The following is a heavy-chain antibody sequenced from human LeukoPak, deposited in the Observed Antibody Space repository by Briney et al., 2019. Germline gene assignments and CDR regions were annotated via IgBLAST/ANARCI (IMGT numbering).Heavy chain of an antibody. D-gene: IGHD1-1*01. Sequence: GGSLRLSCAASGFTFSTYAMNWVRQAPGRGLQWVSSIDPSGYTIFYADSVKGRFTISRDNAKNSLYLQMNSLRAEDTALYFCASGIRERGFDYWGQGTLVTVSS. CDR1: GFTFSTYA. J-gene: IGHJ4*02. CDR2: IDPSGYTI. CDR3: ASGIRERGFDY. V-gene: IGHV3-21*01.